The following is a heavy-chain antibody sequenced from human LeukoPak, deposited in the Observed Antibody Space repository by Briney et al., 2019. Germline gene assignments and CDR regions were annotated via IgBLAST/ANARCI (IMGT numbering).Heavy chain of an antibody. D-gene: IGHD4-17*01. V-gene: IGHV3-23*01. Sequence: PGRCLRLSCAASGFTFSSYAISWVREAPGKGLEWVSGISSSAGNTNYADSVKGRFTISRDNSKNTLYLQMNSLRVEDTAVYYCAKAQLRVTTGIDNWGQGTLVTVSS. J-gene: IGHJ4*02. CDR1: GFTFSSYA. CDR2: ISSSAGNT. CDR3: AKAQLRVTTGIDN.